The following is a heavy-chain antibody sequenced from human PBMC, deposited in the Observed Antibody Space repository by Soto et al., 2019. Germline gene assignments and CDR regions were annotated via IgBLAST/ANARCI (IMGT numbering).Heavy chain of an antibody. CDR2: ISGSGGST. Sequence: GGSLRLSCAASGFTFSSYAMSWVRQSPGKGLEWVSAISGSGGSTYYADSVKGRFTISRDNSKNTLYLQMNSLRAEDTAVYYCAKGTYDFWSGYYLEAPDVWGQGTTVT. D-gene: IGHD3-3*01. CDR1: GFTFSSYA. J-gene: IGHJ6*02. CDR3: AKGTYDFWSGYYLEAPDV. V-gene: IGHV3-23*01.